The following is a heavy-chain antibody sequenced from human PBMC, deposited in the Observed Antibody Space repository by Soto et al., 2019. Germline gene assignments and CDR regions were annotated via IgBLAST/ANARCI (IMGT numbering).Heavy chain of an antibody. CDR2: INAGNGNT. J-gene: IGHJ6*03. CDR3: ARGLYKAARTYYYYYYMDV. V-gene: IGHV1-3*01. CDR1: GYTFTSYA. D-gene: IGHD6-6*01. Sequence: ASVKVSCKASGYTFTSYAMHWVRQAPGQRLEWMGWINAGNGNTKYSQKFQGRVTITRDTSASTAYMELSSLRSEDTAVYYCARGLYKAARTYYYYYYMDVWGKGTTVTVSS.